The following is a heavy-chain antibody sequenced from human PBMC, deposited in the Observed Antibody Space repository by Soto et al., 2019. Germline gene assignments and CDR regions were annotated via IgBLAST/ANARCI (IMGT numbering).Heavy chain of an antibody. CDR3: ARGGGTYYYDSSGYPPYYYYGMDV. J-gene: IGHJ6*02. D-gene: IGHD3-22*01. CDR1: GYSISSGYY. V-gene: IGHV4-38-2*01. Sequence: LSLTCAVSGYSISSGYYWGWIRQPPGKGLEWIGSIYHSGSTYYNPSLKSRVTISVDTSKNQFSLKLSSVTAADTAVYYCARGGGTYYYDSSGYPPYYYYGMDVWGQGTTVTVSS. CDR2: IYHSGST.